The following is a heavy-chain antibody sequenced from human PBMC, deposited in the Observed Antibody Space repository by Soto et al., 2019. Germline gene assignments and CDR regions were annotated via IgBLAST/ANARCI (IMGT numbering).Heavy chain of an antibody. V-gene: IGHV3-21*01. CDR3: ARDPTTSHIAVAGRGWFDP. CDR2: ISSSSSYI. Sequence: PGGSLRLSCAASGFTFSSYSMNWVRQAPGKGLEWVSSISSSSSYIYYADSVKGRFTISRDNAKNSLYLQMNSLRAEDTAVYYCARDPTTSHIAVAGRGWFDPWGQGTLVTVSS. J-gene: IGHJ5*02. D-gene: IGHD6-19*01. CDR1: GFTFSSYS.